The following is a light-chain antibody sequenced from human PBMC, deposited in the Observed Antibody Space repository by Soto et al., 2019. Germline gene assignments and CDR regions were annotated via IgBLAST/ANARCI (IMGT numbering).Light chain of an antibody. J-gene: IGLJ3*02. CDR3: QTWGTGPWV. CDR1: SGHSSYA. V-gene: IGLV4-69*01. Sequence: QPVPTQSPSASASLGASVKLTCTLSSGHSSYAIAWHQQQPEKGPRYLMKLNSDGSHSQGDGIPDRFSGSSSGAERYLTISSLQSEDEADYYCQTWGTGPWVFGGGTKLTVL. CDR2: LNSDGSH.